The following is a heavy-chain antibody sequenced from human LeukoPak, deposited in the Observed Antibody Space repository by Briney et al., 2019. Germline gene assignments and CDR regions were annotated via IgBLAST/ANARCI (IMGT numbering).Heavy chain of an antibody. CDR1: GFTFSSYG. D-gene: IGHD3-22*01. Sequence: GGSLRLSCAASGFTFSSYGMHWVRQAPGKGLEWVAVIWYDGSNKYYADSVKGRFTISRDNSKNTLYLQMNSLRAEDTAVYYCARDSYDSSGYGDCWGQGTLVTVSS. CDR2: IWYDGSNK. V-gene: IGHV3-33*01. CDR3: ARDSYDSSGYGDC. J-gene: IGHJ4*02.